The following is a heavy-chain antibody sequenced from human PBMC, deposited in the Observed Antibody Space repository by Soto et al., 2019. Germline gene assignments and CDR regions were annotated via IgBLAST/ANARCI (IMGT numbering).Heavy chain of an antibody. J-gene: IGHJ6*02. D-gene: IGHD3-10*01. V-gene: IGHV3-30*03. Sequence: RLSCAASGFTFRTYGMHWVRQAPGKGLEWVSLISYDGNNKYYADSVKGRFTISRDNSKNTLFLQMNSLRPEDTAVYYCATDLGSYTRCYRCHYGMDVCGQGPTVTVYS. CDR2: ISYDGNNK. CDR3: ATDLGSYTRCYRCHYGMDV. CDR1: GFTFRTYG.